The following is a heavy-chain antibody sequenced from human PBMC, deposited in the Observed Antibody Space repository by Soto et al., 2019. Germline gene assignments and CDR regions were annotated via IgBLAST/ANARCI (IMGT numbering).Heavy chain of an antibody. CDR1: GYTFTSYA. Sequence: QVQLVQSGAEVKKPGASVKVSCKASGYTFTSYAMHWVRQAPGQRLEWMGWINAGNGNTKYSQKFQGRVTITRDTSASTAYMELSSLRSEDTAVYYCARSYPYIAVAGTGGAFDIWGQGTMVTVSS. CDR3: ARSYPYIAVAGTGGAFDI. V-gene: IGHV1-3*01. J-gene: IGHJ3*02. D-gene: IGHD6-19*01. CDR2: INAGNGNT.